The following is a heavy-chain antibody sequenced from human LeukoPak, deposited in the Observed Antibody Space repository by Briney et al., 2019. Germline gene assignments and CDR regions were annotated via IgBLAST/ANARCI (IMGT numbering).Heavy chain of an antibody. CDR2: IYNSGST. J-gene: IGHJ6*03. V-gene: IGHV4-59*08. CDR1: GDSFSYFY. CDR3: ARAAIILPYYYYMDV. D-gene: IGHD2/OR15-2a*01. Sequence: PSETLSLTCTVSGDSFSYFYWSWIRQPPGKGLEWIGYIYNSGSTSYNPSLRSRVTISVDTSKNQFSLKLSSVTAADTAVYYCARAAIILPYYYYMDVWGKGTTVTISS.